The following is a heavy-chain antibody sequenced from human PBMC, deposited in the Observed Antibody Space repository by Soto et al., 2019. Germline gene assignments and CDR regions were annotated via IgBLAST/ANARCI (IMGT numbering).Heavy chain of an antibody. D-gene: IGHD2-21*01. CDR2: ISSRNNDM. CDR1: GFTFSSYS. J-gene: IGHJ5*02. Sequence: EVQLVESGGGLVKPGGSLRLSCAASGFTFSSYSMNWVRQAPGKGLEWVSTISSRNNDMYYVDSVKGRFTISRDNARSSVYLQMNSLRGDDTAVYYCARDVNGGFCGAWGQGTLVTVSS. V-gene: IGHV3-21*01. CDR3: ARDVNGGFCGA.